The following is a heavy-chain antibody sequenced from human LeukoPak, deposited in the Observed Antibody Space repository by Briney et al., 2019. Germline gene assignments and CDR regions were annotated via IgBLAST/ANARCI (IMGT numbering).Heavy chain of an antibody. D-gene: IGHD3/OR15-3a*01. CDR3: ARTQRTGYDFDY. J-gene: IGHJ4*02. Sequence: SETLSLTCTVSGGSISSYYWGWIRQPPGKGLEWIGYIYYSGSTNYNPSLKSRVTISVDTSKNQFSLKLSSVTAADTAVYYCARTQRTGYDFDYWGQGTLVTVSS. V-gene: IGHV4-59*01. CDR1: GGSISSYY. CDR2: IYYSGST.